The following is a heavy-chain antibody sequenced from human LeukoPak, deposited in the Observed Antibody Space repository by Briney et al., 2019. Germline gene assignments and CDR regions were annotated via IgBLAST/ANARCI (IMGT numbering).Heavy chain of an antibody. J-gene: IGHJ6*02. CDR2: IYYSGST. D-gene: IGHD3-22*01. CDR3: ARESRIVVVSTPGPFYYYYGMDV. Sequence: SETLSLTCTVSVGSISSYYWSWIRQPPGKGLEWIGYIYYSGSTNYNPSLKSRVTISVDTSKNQFSLTLSSVTAADTAVYYCARESRIVVVSTPGPFYYYYGMDVWGQGTTVTVSS. V-gene: IGHV4-59*01. CDR1: VGSISSYY.